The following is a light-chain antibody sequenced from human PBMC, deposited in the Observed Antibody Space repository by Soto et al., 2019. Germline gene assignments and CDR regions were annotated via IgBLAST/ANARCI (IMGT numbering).Light chain of an antibody. CDR1: QSISSW. CDR3: QQYNSYWT. V-gene: IGKV1-5*03. CDR2: KAS. J-gene: IGKJ1*01. Sequence: DIQMTQSPSTLSASVGDRVTITCRASQSISSWLAWYQQKPGKAPKLLIYKASSLESGVPSRFSGSGSGTEFTLTISRLQADDYATYYFQQYNSYWTFGQGTKVEIK.